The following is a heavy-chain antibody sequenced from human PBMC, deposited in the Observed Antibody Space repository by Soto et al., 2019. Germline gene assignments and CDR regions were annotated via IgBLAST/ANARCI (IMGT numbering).Heavy chain of an antibody. Sequence: ASVKVSCKASGYTFTGYYRHWVRQAPGQGLEWMGWINPNSGGTNYAQKFQGRVTMTRDTSISTAYMELSRLRSDDTAVYYCARSSGGFRDLLLDYWGQRTLVTVCS. CDR1: GYTFTGYY. D-gene: IGHD6-25*01. CDR3: ARSSGGFRDLLLDY. V-gene: IGHV1-2*02. CDR2: INPNSGGT. J-gene: IGHJ4*02.